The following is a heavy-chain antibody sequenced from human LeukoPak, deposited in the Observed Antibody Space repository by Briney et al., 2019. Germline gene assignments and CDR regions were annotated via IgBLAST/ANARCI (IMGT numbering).Heavy chain of an antibody. V-gene: IGHV3-11*04. Sequence: GGSLRLSCAASGFTFSDYYMNWIRQAPGKGLEWVSYISSSSSTIYYADSVKGRFTISRDNAKNSLYLQMNSLRAEDTAVYYCARGPRGGHFDYWGQGTLVTVSS. CDR3: ARGPRGGHFDY. CDR1: GFTFSDYY. D-gene: IGHD3-10*01. CDR2: ISSSSSTI. J-gene: IGHJ4*02.